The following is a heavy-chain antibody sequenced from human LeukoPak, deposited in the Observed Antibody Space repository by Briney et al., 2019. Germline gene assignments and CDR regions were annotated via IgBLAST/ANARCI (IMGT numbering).Heavy chain of an antibody. D-gene: IGHD1-1*01. J-gene: IGHJ2*01. CDR1: GFTFASYA. CDR3: AKPRAMTTGVGRYFDL. CDR2: INGGGENT. Sequence: GGSLRLSCAASGFTFASYAMSWIRQAPGKGLEWVAAINGGGENTYYADSVKGRFTISRDNSKNTLYLQMNSLRAEDTATYYCAKPRAMTTGVGRYFDLWGRGTLVTVSS. V-gene: IGHV3-23*01.